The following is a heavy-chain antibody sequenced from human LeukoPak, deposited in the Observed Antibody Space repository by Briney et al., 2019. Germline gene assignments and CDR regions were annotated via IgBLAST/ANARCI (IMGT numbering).Heavy chain of an antibody. V-gene: IGHV3-21*01. D-gene: IGHD3-22*01. CDR1: GFTFSSYT. Sequence: GGSLRLSCAASGFTFSSYTMNWVRQAPGKGLEWVSSTSSSSTYIYYADSAKGRFTISGDNAKNSLYLQMNGLRAEDTAMYYCARDDDSSGYEGDWGQGTLVTVSS. CDR3: ARDDDSSGYEGD. J-gene: IGHJ4*02. CDR2: TSSSSTYI.